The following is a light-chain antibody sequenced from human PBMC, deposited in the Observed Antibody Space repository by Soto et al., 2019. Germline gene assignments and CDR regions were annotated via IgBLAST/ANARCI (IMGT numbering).Light chain of an antibody. V-gene: IGKV3-15*01. CDR3: QQYNNWPET. Sequence: EIVMTRSPATLSVSPGEGATLSCRATQTIGNKLAWYLQRPGQAPRLLIYGASTRATDMPGRFSGRGSGTEFTLTISSLQSEDFAVYYCQQYNNWPETFGQGTKVDIK. CDR2: GAS. J-gene: IGKJ1*01. CDR1: QTIGNK.